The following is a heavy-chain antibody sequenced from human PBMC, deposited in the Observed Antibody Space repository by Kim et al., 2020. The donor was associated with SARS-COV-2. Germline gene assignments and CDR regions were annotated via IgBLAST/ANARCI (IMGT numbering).Heavy chain of an antibody. V-gene: IGHV3-48*02. D-gene: IGHD2-2*01. CDR3: ARAHIVVVPAAENGPYYYYYGMDV. J-gene: IGHJ6*02. CDR2: ISSSSSTI. CDR1: GFTFSSYS. Sequence: GGSLRLSCAASGFTFSSYSMNWVRQAPGKGLEWVSYISSSSSTIYYADSVKGRFTISRDNAKNSLYLQMNSLRDEDTAVYYCARAHIVVVPAAENGPYYYYYGMDVWGQGTTVTVSS.